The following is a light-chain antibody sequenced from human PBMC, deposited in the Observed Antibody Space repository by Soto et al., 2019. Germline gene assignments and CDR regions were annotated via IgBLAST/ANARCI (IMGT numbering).Light chain of an antibody. Sequence: QSVLTQPRSVSGSPGQSVTISCTGTSSDVGGYNYVSWYQQHPGKAPKFMIYDVSKRPSGVPDRFSGSRSGNTASLTISGLQAEDEADYYCCSYAGSYTYVFGTGIKLTVL. CDR3: CSYAGSYTYV. CDR2: DVS. J-gene: IGLJ1*01. CDR1: SSDVGGYNY. V-gene: IGLV2-11*01.